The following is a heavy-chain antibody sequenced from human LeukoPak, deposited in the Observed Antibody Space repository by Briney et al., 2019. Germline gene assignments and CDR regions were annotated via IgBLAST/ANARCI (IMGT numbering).Heavy chain of an antibody. D-gene: IGHD1-7*01. V-gene: IGHV4-4*07. J-gene: IGHJ4*02. Sequence: PSETLSLTCTVSGGSINNYYWSWIRQPAGKGLEWIGLIYSSGSTSYNPSLKSRVTMSVDTSKNQFSLKLSSVTAADTAVYYCARYNRGTTAFDYWGQGTLVTVSS. CDR3: ARYNRGTTAFDY. CDR1: GGSINNYY. CDR2: IYSSGST.